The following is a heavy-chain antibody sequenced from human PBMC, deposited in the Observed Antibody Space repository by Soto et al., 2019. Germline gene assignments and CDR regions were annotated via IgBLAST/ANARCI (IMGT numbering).Heavy chain of an antibody. CDR3: ARTIPDSSSYYFDY. CDR1: GYGYTFTRYY. J-gene: IGHJ4*02. Sequence: ASVKVSCKASGYGYTFTRYYIHWVRQAAGQGPEWMGVINPDDGDTSFAQKFQGRVTMTRDTSTNTAYMELSRLRSDDTAVYYCARTIPDSSSYYFDYWGQGTLVTVSS. CDR2: INPDDGDT. D-gene: IGHD6-6*01. V-gene: IGHV1-46*01.